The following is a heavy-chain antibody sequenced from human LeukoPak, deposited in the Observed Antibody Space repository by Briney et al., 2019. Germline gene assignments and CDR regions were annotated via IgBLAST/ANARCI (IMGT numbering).Heavy chain of an antibody. V-gene: IGHV4-34*01. CDR1: GGSFSGYY. Sequence: SETLSLTCAVYGGSFSGYYWNWIRQPPGKGLEWIGEINHSGSTNYNPSLKSRVTISVDTSRNQFSLKLSSVTAADTAVYYCARQSVGAFDIWGQGTMVTVSS. J-gene: IGHJ3*02. CDR3: ARQSVGAFDI. CDR2: INHSGST. D-gene: IGHD2-15*01.